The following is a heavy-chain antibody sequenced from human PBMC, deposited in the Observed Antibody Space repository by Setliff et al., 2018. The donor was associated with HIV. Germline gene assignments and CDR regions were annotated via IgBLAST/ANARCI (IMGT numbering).Heavy chain of an antibody. D-gene: IGHD6-19*01. CDR2: ISGFNGNT. CDR3: ARVPYRSAWFSGGHDAFDI. CDR1: GSRFARDG. J-gene: IGHJ3*02. Sequence: ASVKLSCKAPGSRFARDGLSWVRQAPGQGLEWMGWISGFNGNTKYAQSFQDRVAMTTETATSTAYMEMRSLRSDDTAVYFCARVPYRSAWFSGGHDAFDIWGQGTMVTVSS. V-gene: IGHV1-18*01.